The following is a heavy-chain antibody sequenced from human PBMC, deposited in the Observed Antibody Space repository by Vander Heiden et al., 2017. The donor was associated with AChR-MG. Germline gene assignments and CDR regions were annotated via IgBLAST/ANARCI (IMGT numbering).Heavy chain of an antibody. D-gene: IGHD1-26*01. J-gene: IGHJ6*02. V-gene: IGHV1-69*06. Sequence: QVQSLQSGAEVKNPGSSVKVSCKASGGTFTRHAISWVRQAPGQGLEWMGGIIPIFGTANYAQKFQGRVTITADKSTSTAYMELSSLRSEDTAVYYCARDSIVGATHYYYGMDVWGQGTTVTVSS. CDR2: IIPIFGTA. CDR1: GGTFTRHA. CDR3: ARDSIVGATHYYYGMDV.